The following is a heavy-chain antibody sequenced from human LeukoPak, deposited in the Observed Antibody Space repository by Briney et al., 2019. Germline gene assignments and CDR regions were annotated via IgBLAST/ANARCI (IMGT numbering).Heavy chain of an antibody. CDR1: GGSINSSSYY. Sequence: SETLSLTCTVSGGSINSSSYYWGWIRQPPGKGLEWIGSIYYSGSTYYNPSLKSRVTISVDTSKNQFSLKLSSVTAADTAVYYCARGNDSSGYYYASWFDPWGQGTLVTVSS. J-gene: IGHJ5*02. CDR2: IYYSGST. CDR3: ARGNDSSGYYYASWFDP. V-gene: IGHV4-39*01. D-gene: IGHD3-22*01.